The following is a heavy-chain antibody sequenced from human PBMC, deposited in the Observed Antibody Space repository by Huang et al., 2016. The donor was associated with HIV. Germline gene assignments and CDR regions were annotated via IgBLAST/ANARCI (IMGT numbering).Heavy chain of an antibody. V-gene: IGHV1-3*01. CDR1: GYTFTNYV. CDR3: ARDLRLYYMDV. J-gene: IGHJ6*03. Sequence: QVQLVQSGAEVRKPGASVKVSCKASGYTFTNYVIHWVRQAPGQKLGGMGWINAGSGKIKYSQKFQGRVTLTRDTTASTAYMELSSLVSEDTAVYYCARDLRLYYMDVWGKGTTITVSS. CDR2: INAGSGKI.